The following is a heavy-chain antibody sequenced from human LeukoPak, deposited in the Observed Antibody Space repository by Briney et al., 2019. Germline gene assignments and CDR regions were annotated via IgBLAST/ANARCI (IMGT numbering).Heavy chain of an antibody. J-gene: IGHJ4*02. V-gene: IGHV3-33*01. D-gene: IGHD3-22*01. CDR3: ARDPTMIVVEYHFDY. Sequence: GRSLRLSCAASGFTFSSYGMHWVRQAPGKGLEWVAVIWYDGSNKYYADSVKGRFTISRDNSKNTLYLQMNSLRAEDTAVYYCARDPTMIVVEYHFDYWGQGTLVTVSS. CDR1: GFTFSSYG. CDR2: IWYDGSNK.